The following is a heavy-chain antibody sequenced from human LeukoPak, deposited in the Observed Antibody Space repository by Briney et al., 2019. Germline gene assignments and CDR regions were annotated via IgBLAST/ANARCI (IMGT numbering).Heavy chain of an antibody. CDR1: GFTFSGSA. D-gene: IGHD2-2*01. Sequence: GGSLRLSCAASGFTFSGSAMHWVRQASGKGLEWVGRIRSKANSYATAYAASVKGRFTISRDDSKNTAYLQMNSLKTEDTAVYYCARVLTGSNFDSWGQGTLVTVSS. CDR2: IRSKANSYAT. CDR3: ARVLTGSNFDS. V-gene: IGHV3-73*01. J-gene: IGHJ4*02.